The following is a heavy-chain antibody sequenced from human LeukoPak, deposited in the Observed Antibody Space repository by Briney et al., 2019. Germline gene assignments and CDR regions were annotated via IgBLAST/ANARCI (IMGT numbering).Heavy chain of an antibody. D-gene: IGHD1-1*01. CDR1: GFTFSSYW. V-gene: IGHV3-74*01. CDR3: ASLNNDDY. Sequence: GGSLRLSCAASGFTFSSYWMHWVRQAPGKGLVWVSRINSDGSSTGYADSVKGRFTTSRDNAKNSLYLQMNSLRVEDTAVYYCASLNNDDYWGQGTLVTVPS. J-gene: IGHJ4*02. CDR2: INSDGSST.